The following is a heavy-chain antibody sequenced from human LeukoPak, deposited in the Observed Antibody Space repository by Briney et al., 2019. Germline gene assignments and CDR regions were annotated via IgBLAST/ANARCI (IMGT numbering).Heavy chain of an antibody. CDR3: ATDLMITMVRGVILDY. D-gene: IGHD3-10*01. CDR2: VDPEDGET. V-gene: IGHV1-69-2*01. Sequence: ASVKVPCKVSGYTFTDYCMHWVQQAPGKGLEWMGLVDPEDGETIYAEKFQGRVTITADTSTDTAYMELSSLRSEDTAVYYCATDLMITMVRGVILDYWGQGTLVTVSS. CDR1: GYTFTDYC. J-gene: IGHJ4*02.